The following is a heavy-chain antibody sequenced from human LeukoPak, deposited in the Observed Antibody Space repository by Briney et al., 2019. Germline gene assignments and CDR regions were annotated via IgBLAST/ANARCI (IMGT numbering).Heavy chain of an antibody. CDR2: IYTSGST. D-gene: IGHD3-10*01. Sequence: PSETLSLTCTVSGGSISSGSYYWSWIRQPAGKGLEWIGRIYTSGSTNYNPSLKSRVTLSVDTSKNQFSLKLSSVTAADTAAYYCARDGGSLDYWGQGTLVTVSS. J-gene: IGHJ4*02. CDR1: GGSISSGSYY. V-gene: IGHV4-61*02. CDR3: ARDGGSLDY.